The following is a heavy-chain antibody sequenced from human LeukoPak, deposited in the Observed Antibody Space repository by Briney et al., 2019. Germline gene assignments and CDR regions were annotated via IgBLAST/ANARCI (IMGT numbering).Heavy chain of an antibody. D-gene: IGHD6-13*01. J-gene: IGHJ4*02. CDR2: INHSGST. CDR1: GGSFSGYY. V-gene: IGHV4-34*01. Sequence: PSETLSLTCAVYGGSFSGYYWSWIRQPPGKGLEWIGEINHSGSTNYNPSLKSRVTISVDMSKNQFSLKLSSVTAADTAVYYCASRSGGYSSSWGQGTLVTVSS. CDR3: ASRSGGYSSS.